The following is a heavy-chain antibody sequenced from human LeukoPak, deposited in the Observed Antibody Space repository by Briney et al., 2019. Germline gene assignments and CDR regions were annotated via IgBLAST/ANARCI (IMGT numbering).Heavy chain of an antibody. V-gene: IGHV4-38-2*01. CDR2: IYYSGST. CDR1: GYSISSGYY. J-gene: IGHJ3*02. D-gene: IGHD3-10*01. Sequence: SETLSLTCAVSGYSISSGYYWGWIRQPPGKGLEWIGSIYYSGSTYYNPSVKSRVTISVDTSKNQFSLKLSSVTAAGTAVYYCARRGLWVGELNAFDIWGQGTMVTVSS. CDR3: ARRGLWVGELNAFDI.